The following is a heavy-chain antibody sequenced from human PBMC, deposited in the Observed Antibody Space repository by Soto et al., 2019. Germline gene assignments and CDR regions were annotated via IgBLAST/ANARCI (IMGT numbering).Heavy chain of an antibody. Sequence: QITLTESGPTLVTPTQTLTLTCSFSGFSLTSSGVAVGWFRQPPGKAPEWLSLIYWNDDKRYSPSLRSRLIVTVDASKNQVVLTLADADAADSGTYCCAHRPTSTEDFYFDSWGQGTLVTVSS. J-gene: IGHJ4*02. CDR2: IYWNDDK. CDR3: AHRPTSTEDFYFDS. CDR1: GFSLTSSGVA. V-gene: IGHV2-5*01.